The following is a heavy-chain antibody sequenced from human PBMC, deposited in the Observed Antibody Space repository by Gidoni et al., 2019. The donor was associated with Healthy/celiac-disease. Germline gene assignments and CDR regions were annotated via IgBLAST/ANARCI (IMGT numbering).Heavy chain of an antibody. Sequence: EVQLVESGGGLVQPGRSLRLSCTASGLTFGGYAMSWVRRAPGKGLEWVGFIRSKAYGGTTEYAASGKGRFTISRDNSKSIAYLQMNSLKTEDTAVYYCTRESPYYDFWSGYSGGDGMDVWGQGTTVTVSS. CDR2: IRSKAYGGTT. CDR3: TRESPYYDFWSGYSGGDGMDV. D-gene: IGHD3-3*01. J-gene: IGHJ6*02. V-gene: IGHV3-49*04. CDR1: GLTFGGYA.